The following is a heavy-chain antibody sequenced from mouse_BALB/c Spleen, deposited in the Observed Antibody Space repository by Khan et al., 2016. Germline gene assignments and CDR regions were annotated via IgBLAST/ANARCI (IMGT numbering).Heavy chain of an antibody. CDR1: GFDFSRYW. CDR3: ARAGYRYGVAWFAY. Sequence: EVKLPESGGGLVQPGGSLKLSCAASGFDFSRYWMSWVRQAPGKGLEWIGEINPDSSTINYTPSLQDKFIISRDNAKNTLYLQMSKVRSEDTALYYCARAGYRYGVAWFAYWGQGTLVTVSA. J-gene: IGHJ3*01. CDR2: INPDSSTI. V-gene: IGHV4-1*02. D-gene: IGHD2-14*01.